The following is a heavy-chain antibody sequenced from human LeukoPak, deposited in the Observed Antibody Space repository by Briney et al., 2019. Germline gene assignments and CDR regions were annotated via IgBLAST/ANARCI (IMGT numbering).Heavy chain of an antibody. CDR3: ASRHNKSGGVFNI. V-gene: IGHV4-39*01. J-gene: IGHJ3*02. CDR1: RGSISSSSFY. D-gene: IGHD1-26*01. CDR2: IYYSGST. Sequence: SETLSLTCTVSRGSISSSSFYWGWIRQPPGKGLEWIGTIYYSGSTYYNPSLKSRLTISVDTSKNQFSLKLSSVTAADTAVYSWASRHNKSGGVFNIGGKGKMVT.